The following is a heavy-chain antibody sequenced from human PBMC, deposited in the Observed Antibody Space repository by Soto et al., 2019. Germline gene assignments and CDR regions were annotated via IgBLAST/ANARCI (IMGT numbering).Heavy chain of an antibody. CDR2: INSGSGTK. Sequence: EEQLVESGGGLVQPGGSLRLSCAASGFTFSIYSMNWVRQAPGKGLEWVSYINSGSGTKYYADSVKGRFTISRDDAKKSLFLQMSSLRDEDTAVYYCARDVILLSRTGMDVWGQGTTVTVSS. CDR3: ARDVILLSRTGMDV. J-gene: IGHJ6*02. CDR1: GFTFSIYS. V-gene: IGHV3-48*02. D-gene: IGHD2-21*01.